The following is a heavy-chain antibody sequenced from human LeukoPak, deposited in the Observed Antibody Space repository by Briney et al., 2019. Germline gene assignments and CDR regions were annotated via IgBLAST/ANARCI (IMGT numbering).Heavy chain of an antibody. Sequence: ASVKVSCKASGYTFTSYGIIWMRQAPGQGLEWMGWISTYNGNTNYAQKIQGRVTMTTDTSTSTAYMELRSLRSDDTAVYYCARDLPYSSSWGSIDYWGQGTLGTVSS. J-gene: IGHJ4*02. D-gene: IGHD6-13*01. CDR2: ISTYNGNT. CDR3: ARDLPYSSSWGSIDY. CDR1: GYTFTSYG. V-gene: IGHV1-18*01.